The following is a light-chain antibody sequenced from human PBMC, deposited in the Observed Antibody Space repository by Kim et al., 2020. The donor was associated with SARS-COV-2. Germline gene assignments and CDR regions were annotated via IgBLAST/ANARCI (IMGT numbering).Light chain of an antibody. J-gene: IGLJ3*02. CDR1: SLRSYH. V-gene: IGLV3-19*01. Sequence: ALGLTVRITCQGDSLRSYHARWYQQKPGQAPVLVIYGKNNRPSGIPDRFSGSSSGNTASLTITGAQAKDEADYYCNSRDSSGNHLVFGGGTQLTVL. CDR3: NSRDSSGNHLV. CDR2: GKN.